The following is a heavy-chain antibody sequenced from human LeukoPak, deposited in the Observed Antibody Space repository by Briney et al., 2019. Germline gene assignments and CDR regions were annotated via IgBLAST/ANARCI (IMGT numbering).Heavy chain of an antibody. J-gene: IGHJ3*02. V-gene: IGHV4-39*07. CDR3: ARVMNSPSAFDI. Sequence: SETLSLTCTVSGGSISSSSYYWGWIRQPPGKGLEWIGSIYYSGSTYYNPSLKSRVTISVDTSKNQFSLKLSSVTAADTVVYYCARVMNSPSAFDIWGQGTMVTVSS. CDR1: GGSISSSSYY. D-gene: IGHD4-23*01. CDR2: IYYSGST.